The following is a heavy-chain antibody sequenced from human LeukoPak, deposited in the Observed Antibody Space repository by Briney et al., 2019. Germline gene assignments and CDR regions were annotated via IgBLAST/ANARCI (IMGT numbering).Heavy chain of an antibody. V-gene: IGHV3-7*01. J-gene: IGHJ4*02. CDR2: IKQDGSEK. Sequence: GGSLRLSCAASGFTFSSYWMSWVRQAPGKGLEWVANIKQDGSEKYYVDSVKCLFTISRDNANNSLYLHMNSLSAEDTAVSYSARESGSGDYWGQATLVSVSS. CDR3: ARESGSGDY. CDR1: GFTFSSYW. D-gene: IGHD3-10*01.